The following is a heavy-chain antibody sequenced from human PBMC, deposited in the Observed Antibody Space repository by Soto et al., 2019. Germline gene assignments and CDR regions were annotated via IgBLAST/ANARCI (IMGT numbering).Heavy chain of an antibody. D-gene: IGHD5-12*01. V-gene: IGHV1-69*13. CDR1: GGTFSSFG. J-gene: IGHJ1*01. CDR2: IIPVFGRP. CDR3: AREASSYDF. Sequence: SVKVSCKASGGTFSSFGISWVRQAPGQGLEWMGGIIPVFGRPNYAQRFRGRLTITADESTNTSYMELIDLTSEDTAVYYCAREASSYDFWGQGTQVTVSS.